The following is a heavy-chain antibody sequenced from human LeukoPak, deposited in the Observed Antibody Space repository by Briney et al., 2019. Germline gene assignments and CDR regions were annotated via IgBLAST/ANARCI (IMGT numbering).Heavy chain of an antibody. V-gene: IGHV1-69*05. D-gene: IGHD2-21*01. CDR2: IIPIFGTA. J-gene: IGHJ4*02. CDR1: GGTFSSYA. CDR3: ARSPLPYCGGDCSYDY. Sequence: SVKVSCKASGGTFSSYAISWVRQAPGQGLEWMGGIIPIFGTANYAQKFQGRVTITTDESTSTAYMELSGLRSEDTAVYYCARSPLPYCGGDCSYDYWGQGTLVTVSS.